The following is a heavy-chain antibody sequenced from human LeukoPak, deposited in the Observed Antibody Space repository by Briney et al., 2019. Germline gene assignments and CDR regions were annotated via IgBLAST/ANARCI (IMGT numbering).Heavy chain of an antibody. CDR1: GFTFSSYA. CDR2: ISGSGGST. J-gene: IGHJ4*02. Sequence: GGSPRLSCAASGFTFSSYAMSWVRQAPGKGLEWVSAISGSGGSTYYADSVKGRFTISRDNSKNTLYLQMNSLRAEDTAVYYCLRDHYDILTGYYGLYYFDYWGQGTLVTVSS. V-gene: IGHV3-23*01. D-gene: IGHD3-9*01. CDR3: LRDHYDILTGYYGLYYFDY.